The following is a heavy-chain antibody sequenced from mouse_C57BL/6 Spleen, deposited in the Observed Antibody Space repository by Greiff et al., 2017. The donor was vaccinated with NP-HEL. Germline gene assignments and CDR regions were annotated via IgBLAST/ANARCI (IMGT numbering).Heavy chain of an antibody. CDR2: ISSGGSYT. J-gene: IGHJ2*01. V-gene: IGHV5-6*01. D-gene: IGHD4-1*01. Sequence: DVQLQESGGDLVKPGGSLKLSCAASGFTFSSYGMSWVRQTPDKRLEWVATISSGGSYTYYPDSVKGRFTISRDNAKNTLYLQMSSLKSEDTAMYYCARLKNWDDYFDYWGQGTTLTVSS. CDR3: ARLKNWDDYFDY. CDR1: GFTFSSYG.